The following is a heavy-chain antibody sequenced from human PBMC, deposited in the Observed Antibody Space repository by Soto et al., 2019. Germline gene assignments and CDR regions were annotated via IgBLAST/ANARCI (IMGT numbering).Heavy chain of an antibody. CDR1: GFTFSTYA. J-gene: IGHJ2*01. V-gene: IGHV3-64*01. D-gene: IGHD2-15*01. CDR2: VSSNAINT. Sequence: EVQLVESGGGLVQPGGSLRLSCVASGFTFSTYAIHWVRQAPGKGLEYVSAVSSNAINTYYANSVKGRFTISRDNSKNTVDLQMDSLRPEDMAVYYCARKGSATTASNWYFDLCGRGTLVTVSS. CDR3: ARKGSATTASNWYFDL.